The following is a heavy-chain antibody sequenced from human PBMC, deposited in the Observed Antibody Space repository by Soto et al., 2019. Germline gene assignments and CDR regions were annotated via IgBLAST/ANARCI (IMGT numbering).Heavy chain of an antibody. CDR3: ARDSEYYYGSGVPAY. CDR2: IWYDGSNK. CDR1: GFTFSSYG. V-gene: IGHV3-33*01. Sequence: QVQLVESGGGVVQPGRSLRLSCAASGFTFSSYGMHWVRQAPGKGLEWVAVIWYDGSNKYYADSVKGRFTISRDNSKNTLYLQMNSLRAEDTAVYYCARDSEYYYGSGVPAYWGQGTLVTVSS. J-gene: IGHJ4*02. D-gene: IGHD3-10*01.